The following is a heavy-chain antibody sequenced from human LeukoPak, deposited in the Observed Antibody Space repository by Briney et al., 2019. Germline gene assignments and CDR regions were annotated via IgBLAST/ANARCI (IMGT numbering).Heavy chain of an antibody. CDR2: ISWNSGSI. J-gene: IGHJ4*02. V-gene: IGHV3-9*01. Sequence: GGSLRLSCAASGFTFDDYAMHWVRQAPGKGLEWVSGISWNSGSIGYADSVKGRFTISRDNAKNSLYLQMNSLRAEDTAVYYCVRDFRFLEDYWGQGTLVTVSS. CDR3: VRDFRFLEDY. CDR1: GFTFDDYA. D-gene: IGHD3-3*01.